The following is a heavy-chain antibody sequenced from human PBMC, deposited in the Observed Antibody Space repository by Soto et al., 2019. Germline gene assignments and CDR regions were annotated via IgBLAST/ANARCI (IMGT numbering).Heavy chain of an antibody. D-gene: IGHD3-22*01. CDR2: IYYSGST. J-gene: IGHJ5*02. Sequence: SETLSLTCTVSGGSISSGDYYWSWIRQPPGKGLEWIGYIYYSGSTYYNPSLKSRVTISVDTSKNQFSLKLSSVTAADTAVYYCARDYYDSSGYYPNWLDPWGQGTLLTVYS. V-gene: IGHV4-30-4*01. CDR1: GGSISSGDYY. CDR3: ARDYYDSSGYYPNWLDP.